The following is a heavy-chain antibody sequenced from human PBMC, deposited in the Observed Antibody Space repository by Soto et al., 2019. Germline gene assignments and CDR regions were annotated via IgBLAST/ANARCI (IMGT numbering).Heavy chain of an antibody. CDR2: IDPSDSYT. D-gene: IGHD1-26*01. V-gene: IGHV5-10-1*01. CDR1: GYSFTTYW. J-gene: IGHJ4*02. Sequence: GESLKISCKGSGYSFTTYWIAWVRQMPGKGLEWMGRIDPSDSYTNYSPSFQGHVTISADKSISTAYLQWSSLKASDTAVYYCARVRLGAPTRYFDYWGQGTLVTVSS. CDR3: ARVRLGAPTRYFDY.